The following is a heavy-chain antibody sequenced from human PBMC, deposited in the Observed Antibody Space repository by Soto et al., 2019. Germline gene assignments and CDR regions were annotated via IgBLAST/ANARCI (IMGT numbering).Heavy chain of an antibody. J-gene: IGHJ5*02. CDR3: ASSSSSWYNWFDP. CDR1: GFTFDDYV. Sequence: GGSLRLSCAASGFTFDDYVMSWVRQVPGKGLEWVSGINWNGGSTGYADSVKGRFTISRDNAKNSLYLQMNSLRAEDTALYYCASSSSSWYNWFDPWGQGTLVTVSS. D-gene: IGHD6-13*01. V-gene: IGHV3-20*04. CDR2: INWNGGST.